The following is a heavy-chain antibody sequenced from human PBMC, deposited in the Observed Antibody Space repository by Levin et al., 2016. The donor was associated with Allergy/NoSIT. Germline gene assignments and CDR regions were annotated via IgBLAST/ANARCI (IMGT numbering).Heavy chain of an antibody. D-gene: IGHD2-15*01. CDR3: TRDPVVVVAEQHYYYYGMDV. Sequence: GESLKISCTASGFTFGDFAMSWVRQAPGKGLEWVGIIRSKRYGGTTEYAASVKGRFTISRDDSKSVAYLQMNSLKTEDTAVYYCTRDPVVVVAEQHYYYYGMDVWGQGTTVTVS. V-gene: IGHV3-49*04. J-gene: IGHJ6*02. CDR2: IRSKRYGGTT. CDR1: GFTFGDFA.